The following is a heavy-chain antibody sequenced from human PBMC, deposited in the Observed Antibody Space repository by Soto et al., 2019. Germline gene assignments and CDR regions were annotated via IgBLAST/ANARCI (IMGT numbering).Heavy chain of an antibody. CDR3: ARRSYDILTGYYNYYFDY. Sequence: GESLKISCKGSGYSFTSYWIGWVRQMPGKGLEWMGIIYPGDSDTRYSPSFQGQVTISADKSISTAYLQWSSLKASDTAMYYCARRSYDILTGYYNYYFDYWGQGTLVTVSS. CDR1: GYSFTSYW. J-gene: IGHJ4*02. V-gene: IGHV5-51*01. CDR2: IYPGDSDT. D-gene: IGHD3-9*01.